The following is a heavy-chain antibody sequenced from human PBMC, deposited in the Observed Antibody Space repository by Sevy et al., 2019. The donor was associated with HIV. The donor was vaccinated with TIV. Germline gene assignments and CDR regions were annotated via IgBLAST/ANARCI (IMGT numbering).Heavy chain of an antibody. CDR2: INSISTYI. CDR1: GFTFSSYS. Sequence: GGSLRLSCAASGFTFSSYSMHWVRQAPGKGLEWVSSINSISTYIYYADSVKGRFTISRDNAKHSLYLQMNSLRAEDTAVYYCARGPDYYDSSGYYYQWGQGTLVTVSS. D-gene: IGHD3-22*01. V-gene: IGHV3-21*01. CDR3: ARGPDYYDSSGYYYQ. J-gene: IGHJ4*02.